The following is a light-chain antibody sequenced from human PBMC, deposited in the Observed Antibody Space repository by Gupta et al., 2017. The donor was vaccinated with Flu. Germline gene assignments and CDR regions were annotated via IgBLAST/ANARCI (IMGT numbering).Light chain of an antibody. CDR2: EDN. CDR1: SGSIASNY. J-gene: IGLJ3*02. Sequence: FLLTQPHSVSESPGPPVTISCTRSSGSIASNYVQWYQQRPASAPNTVIYEDNQRPLGVPDRFSGSIDSSSTTATLTISGGKTDAEDYYYCQAEDNSNQVFGGGTKLTVL. V-gene: IGLV6-57*03. CDR3: QAEDNSNQV.